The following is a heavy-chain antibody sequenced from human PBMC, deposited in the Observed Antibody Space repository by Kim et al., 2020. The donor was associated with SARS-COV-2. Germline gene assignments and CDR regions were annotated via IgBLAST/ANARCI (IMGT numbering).Heavy chain of an antibody. Sequence: QKCQGRVTMTKNTSISTAYMGLSSLRSEDTAVYYCARGQSNFYGESAFDIWGQGTMVTVSS. V-gene: IGHV1-8*01. J-gene: IGHJ3*02. CDR3: ARGQSNFYGESAFDI. D-gene: IGHD4-17*01.